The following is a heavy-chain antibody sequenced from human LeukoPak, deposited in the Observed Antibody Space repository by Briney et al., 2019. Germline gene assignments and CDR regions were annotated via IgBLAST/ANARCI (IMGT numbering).Heavy chain of an antibody. D-gene: IGHD6-13*01. V-gene: IGHV4-39*07. CDR3: ARDGSSSWYRHYYYYGMDV. CDR2: IYYSGST. J-gene: IGHJ6*02. Sequence: SETLSLTCTVSGGSISSSSYYWGWIRQPPGKGLEWIGSIYYSGSTYYNPSLKSRVTISVDTSKNQFSLKLSSVTAADTAVYYCARDGSSSWYRHYYYYGMDVWGQGTTVTVSS. CDR1: GGSISSSSYY.